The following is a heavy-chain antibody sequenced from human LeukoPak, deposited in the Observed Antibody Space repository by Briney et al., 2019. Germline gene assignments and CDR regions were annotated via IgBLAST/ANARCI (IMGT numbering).Heavy chain of an antibody. CDR1: GFTFSSYA. V-gene: IGHV3-23*01. Sequence: PGGSLRLSCAASGFTFSSYAMSWVRQAPGKGLEWVSAISGGDDSTFYADSVKGRFTISRDNSKNTLYLQMSSLRAEDTAIYYCAKEEYSTRYYYYGMDVWGQGTTVTVSS. CDR2: ISGGDDST. CDR3: AKEEYSTRYYYYGMDV. D-gene: IGHD2-2*01. J-gene: IGHJ6*02.